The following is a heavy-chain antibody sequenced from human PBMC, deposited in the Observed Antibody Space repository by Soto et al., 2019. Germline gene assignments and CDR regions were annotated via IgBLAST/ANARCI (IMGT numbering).Heavy chain of an antibody. J-gene: IGHJ4*02. V-gene: IGHV3-48*01. Sequence: EVQLVESGGGLVQPGGSLRLSCAASGFTFSSYSMNWVRQAPGKGLEWVSYISSSSSTIYYADSVKGRFTISRDNAHNSLYLQMNSLRAEATAVYYCASLPTPPSDYWGQGTLVTVSS. CDR3: ASLPTPPSDY. CDR2: ISSSSSTI. CDR1: GFTFSSYS.